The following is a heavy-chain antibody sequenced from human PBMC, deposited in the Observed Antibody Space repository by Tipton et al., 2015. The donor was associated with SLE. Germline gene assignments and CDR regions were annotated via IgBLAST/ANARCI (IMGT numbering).Heavy chain of an antibody. Sequence: SGFTFSSYGMHWVRQAPGKGLEWVAFIRYDGSNEVYSDSVKGRFTISRDNSKNTLYLQMNSLRAEDTAVYYCARARGLGLWYYYYGMDVWGQGTTVTVSS. CDR2: IRYDGSNE. CDR3: ARARGLGLWYYYYGMDV. CDR1: GFTFSSYG. V-gene: IGHV3-30*02. J-gene: IGHJ6*02. D-gene: IGHD2-21*01.